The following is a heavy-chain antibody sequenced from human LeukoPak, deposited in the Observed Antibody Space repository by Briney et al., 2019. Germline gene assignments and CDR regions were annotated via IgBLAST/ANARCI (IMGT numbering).Heavy chain of an antibody. J-gene: IGHJ3*02. Sequence: SETLSLTCSVYGGSISSYYWSWNRQPPGRGLEWIAYVYYTGSTNYNPSLKSRVSMSVDTSMNQFSLKLNSVTAADTAVYYCARLVYYQDTCDIWGQGTLVTVSS. V-gene: IGHV4-59*01. CDR1: GGSISSYY. D-gene: IGHD3-10*01. CDR2: VYYTGST. CDR3: ARLVYYQDTCDI.